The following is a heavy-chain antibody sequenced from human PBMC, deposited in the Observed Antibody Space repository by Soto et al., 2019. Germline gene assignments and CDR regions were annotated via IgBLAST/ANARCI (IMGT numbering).Heavy chain of an antibody. V-gene: IGHV1-18*04. CDR3: ARAYYYDSSGYWYYFDY. CDR1: GYTFTSYG. J-gene: IGHJ4*02. CDR2: ISAYNGNT. D-gene: IGHD3-22*01. Sequence: GASVKASCKASGYTFTSYGISWVRQAPGQGLEWMGWISAYNGNTNYAQKLQGRVTMTTDTSTSTAYMELRSLRSDDTAVYYCARAYYYDSSGYWYYFDYWGQGTLVTVSS.